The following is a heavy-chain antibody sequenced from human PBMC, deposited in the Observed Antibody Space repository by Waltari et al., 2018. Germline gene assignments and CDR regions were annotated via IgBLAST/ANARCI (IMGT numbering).Heavy chain of an antibody. Sequence: EVQLLESGGGLVQPGGSLRLSCAASGFTFSSYAMSWVRQAPGKGLEWGSAIRGSGGSTYYADSVKGRFTISRDNSKNTLYLQMNSLRAEDTAVYYCANDIVVVPAANYWGQGTLVTVSS. CDR1: GFTFSSYA. J-gene: IGHJ4*02. V-gene: IGHV3-23*01. CDR2: IRGSGGST. D-gene: IGHD2-2*01. CDR3: ANDIVVVPAANY.